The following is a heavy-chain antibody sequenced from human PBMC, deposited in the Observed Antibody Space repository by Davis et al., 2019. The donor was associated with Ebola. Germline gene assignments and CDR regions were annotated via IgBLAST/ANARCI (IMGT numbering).Heavy chain of an antibody. Sequence: GESLKISCTGSGYTFTSYWFVWVRQMPGKGLEWMGIIYPGDSDTRYSPSSQGQFTIPADKSISTAYLQWSSLKASDTAMYYCARSRGYSYRWFDPWGQGTLVTVSS. CDR1: GYTFTSYW. D-gene: IGHD5-18*01. CDR3: ARSRGYSYRWFDP. CDR2: IYPGDSDT. V-gene: IGHV5-51*01. J-gene: IGHJ5*02.